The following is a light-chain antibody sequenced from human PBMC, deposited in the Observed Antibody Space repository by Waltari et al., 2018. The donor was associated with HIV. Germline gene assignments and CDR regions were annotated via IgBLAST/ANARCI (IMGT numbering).Light chain of an antibody. CDR2: WAS. V-gene: IGKV4-1*01. J-gene: IGKJ2*01. CDR3: QQDYTTPYT. CDR1: QSVLYSSNNKNY. Sequence: DIVMTQSPDSLAVSLGERATINCRSSQSVLYSSNNKNYIAWYQQRPGQPPKLLMYWASIREAGVPDRFSGSGSGTEFTLNISSLQAEDVAVYYCQQDYTTPYTFGQGTKLEIK.